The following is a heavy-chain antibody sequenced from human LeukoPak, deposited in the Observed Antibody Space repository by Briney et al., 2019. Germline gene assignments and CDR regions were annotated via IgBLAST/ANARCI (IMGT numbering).Heavy chain of an antibody. CDR3: ARWRTDWGFDY. V-gene: IGHV4-59*01. CDR2: VYYRGDT. J-gene: IGHJ4*02. CDR1: GGSISGYY. D-gene: IGHD7-27*01. Sequence: KPSETLSLTCTVSGGSISGYYWSWIRQPPGKGLEFIGSVYYRGDTNYNPSLQSRATVSLDTSKSQFSLKLSSVTAADTAVYFCARWRTDWGFDYWGQGALVIVSS.